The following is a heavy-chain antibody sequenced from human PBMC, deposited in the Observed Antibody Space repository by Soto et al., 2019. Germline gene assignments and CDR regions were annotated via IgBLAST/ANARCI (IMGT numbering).Heavy chain of an antibody. V-gene: IGHV4-34*01. CDR2: INHSGST. D-gene: IGHD2-21*01. J-gene: IGHJ3*02. Sequence: SETLSLTCAVYGGSFSGYYWSWIRQPPGKGLEWIGEINHSGSTNYNPSLKSRVTISVDTSKNQFSLKLSSVTAADTAVYYCARMGDMFRQSAFDIWGQGTMVTVSS. CDR3: ARMGDMFRQSAFDI. CDR1: GGSFSGYY.